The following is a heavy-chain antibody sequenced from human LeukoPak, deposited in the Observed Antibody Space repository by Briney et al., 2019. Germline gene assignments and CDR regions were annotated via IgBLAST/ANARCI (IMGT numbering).Heavy chain of an antibody. D-gene: IGHD2-8*01. V-gene: IGHV3-33*06. J-gene: IGHJ4*02. CDR2: IWSVGGAE. CDR1: GFPFSSYG. Sequence: GGSLRLSCVASGFPFSSYGMQWVRQAPGEGLEWVAVIWSVGGAEYYADSVKGRFTISRDNSKNMLFLQMNSVRAEDTAVYYCVKDIMGVSGTNGVCYVFDYWGQGTLVTVSS. CDR3: VKDIMGVSGTNGVCYVFDY.